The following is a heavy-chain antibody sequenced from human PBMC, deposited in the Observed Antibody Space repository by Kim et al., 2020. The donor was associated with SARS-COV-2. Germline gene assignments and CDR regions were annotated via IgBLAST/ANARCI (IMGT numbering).Heavy chain of an antibody. Sequence: SETLSLTCTVFGDSISSTSHYWGWIRQPPGKGLEWIGSMQYSGSTNYSPSLKSRVTISVDTSKNQFSLKLSAVTAADTAVYYCARHRGATGSDLWGQGTLVTVSS. CDR2: MQYSGST. CDR3: ARHRGATGSDL. D-gene: IGHD1-1*01. J-gene: IGHJ5*02. CDR1: GDSISSTSHY. V-gene: IGHV4-39*01.